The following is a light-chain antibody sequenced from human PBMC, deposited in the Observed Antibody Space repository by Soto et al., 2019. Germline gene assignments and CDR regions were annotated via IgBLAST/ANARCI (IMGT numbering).Light chain of an antibody. CDR1: QSVSNK. J-gene: IGKJ5*01. V-gene: IGKV3-15*01. CDR3: QQSYSTPRT. Sequence: IVMTQSPATLSVSPGERATLSCRANQSVSNKLAWYQQKPGQAPRLLIYGASAGATGIPPRFSGSGSGTQFTLTISSLQPEDFATYYCQQSYSTPRTFGQGTRLEIK. CDR2: GAS.